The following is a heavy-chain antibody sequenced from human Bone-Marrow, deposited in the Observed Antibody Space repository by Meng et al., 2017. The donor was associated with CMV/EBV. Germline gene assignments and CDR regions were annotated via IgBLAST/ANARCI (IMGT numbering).Heavy chain of an antibody. CDR2: ISYDGSNK. CDR3: ARGRYCSSTSCHFPFDP. CDR1: GFTFSSYA. Sequence: GGSLRLSCAASGFTFSSYAMHWVRQAPGKGLEWVAVISYDGSNKYYADSVKGRFTISRDNSKNTLYLQMNSLRAEDTAVYYCARGRYCSSTSCHFPFDPWGQGTLVTVSS. J-gene: IGHJ5*02. V-gene: IGHV3-30*04. D-gene: IGHD2-2*01.